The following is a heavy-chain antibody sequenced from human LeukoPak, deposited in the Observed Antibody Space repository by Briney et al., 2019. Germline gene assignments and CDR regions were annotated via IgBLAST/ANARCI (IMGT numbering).Heavy chain of an antibody. J-gene: IGHJ4*02. V-gene: IGHV4-59*08. CDR1: GGSISSFY. CDR3: ARRGAMVRGPAYHFDY. D-gene: IGHD3-10*01. Sequence: PSETLSLTCSLSGGSISSFYWAWIRQPPGKGPEYIGYVYFTGSTDYNPSLKSRVAISVDTSKNQFSLKLSSVTAADTAVYYCARRGAMVRGPAYHFDYWGQGILVTVSS. CDR2: VYFTGST.